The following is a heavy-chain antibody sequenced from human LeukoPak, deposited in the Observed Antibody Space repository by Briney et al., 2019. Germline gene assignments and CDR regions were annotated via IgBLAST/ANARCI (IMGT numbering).Heavy chain of an antibody. J-gene: IGHJ4*02. CDR1: GYSISSGYY. Sequence: SETLSLTCTVSGYSISSGYYWGWIRQPPGKGLEWIGSIYYSGSTFYNPSLKSRVTISVDTSKNQFSLKLSSVTAADTAVYYCARDRGTWNDDGFDYWGQGTLVTVSS. V-gene: IGHV4-38-2*02. D-gene: IGHD1-1*01. CDR2: IYYSGST. CDR3: ARDRGTWNDDGFDY.